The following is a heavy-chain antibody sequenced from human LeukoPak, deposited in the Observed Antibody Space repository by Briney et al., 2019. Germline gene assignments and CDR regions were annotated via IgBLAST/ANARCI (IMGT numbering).Heavy chain of an antibody. CDR1: GYTFISYG. Sequence: ASVKVSCKASGYTFISYGINWVRQAPGQGLEWMGWISVNSGNTNYAQNLQGRVTMTTDTSTSTAYMELRSLRSDDTDLYYCARGVSDWFDPWGQGTLVTVSS. CDR3: ARGVSDWFDP. CDR2: ISVNSGNT. J-gene: IGHJ5*02. V-gene: IGHV1-18*01. D-gene: IGHD2-21*01.